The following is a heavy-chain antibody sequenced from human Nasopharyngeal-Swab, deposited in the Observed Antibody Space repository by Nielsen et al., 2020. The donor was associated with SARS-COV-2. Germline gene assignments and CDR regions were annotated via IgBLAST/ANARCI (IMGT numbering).Heavy chain of an antibody. CDR3: ARMYYYGMDV. V-gene: IGHV3-21*01. CDR1: GFTFRSYA. J-gene: IGHJ6*02. Sequence: GRSLRLSCAASGFTFRSYAISWVRQAPGKGLEWVSSISSSSSYIYYADSVKGRFTISRDNAKNSLYLQMNSLRAEDTAVYYCARMYYYGMDVWGQGTTVTVSS. CDR2: ISSSSSYI.